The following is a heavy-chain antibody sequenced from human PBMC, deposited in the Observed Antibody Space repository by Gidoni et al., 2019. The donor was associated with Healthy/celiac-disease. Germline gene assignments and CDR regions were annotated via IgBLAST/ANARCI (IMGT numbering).Heavy chain of an antibody. CDR1: GGSIRRGGYY. CDR2: ISYSGST. CDR3: ARDGDGGGPFDY. Sequence: QVQLQETGPGLVKPSQTLSLTCTVSGGSIRRGGYYWSWIRQHPGKGLEWIGYISYSGSTYYNPSLKSRVTISVDTSKNQFSLKLSSVTPAYTAVYYCARDGDGGGPFDYLGQGTLVTVSS. V-gene: IGHV4-31*03. J-gene: IGHJ4*02. D-gene: IGHD2-15*01.